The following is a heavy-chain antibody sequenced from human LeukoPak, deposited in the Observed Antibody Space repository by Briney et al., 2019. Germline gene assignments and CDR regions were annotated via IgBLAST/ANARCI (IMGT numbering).Heavy chain of an antibody. CDR2: IRFDGSNK. CDR3: AKEGTASKPSDLDY. CDR1: GFTFNDYG. D-gene: IGHD1-1*01. J-gene: IGHJ4*02. Sequence: GGSLRLSCAASGFTFNDYGMHWVRQAPGKGLEWVAFIRFDGSNKYYADSVKGRFTISRDNSKNTLYLQISSLRTEDTAVYYCAKEGTASKPSDLDYWGQGTLVTVSS. V-gene: IGHV3-30*02.